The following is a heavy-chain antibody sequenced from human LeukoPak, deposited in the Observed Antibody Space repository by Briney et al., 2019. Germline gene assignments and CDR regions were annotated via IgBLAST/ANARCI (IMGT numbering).Heavy chain of an antibody. CDR1: GGSISSYY. Sequence: SETLSLTCTVSGGSISSYYWSWIRQPPGKGLEWIGYIYYSGSTNYNPSLKSRVTISVDTSKNQFSLKLSSVTAADTAVYYCARSYHYDSSGLLAWGQGTLVTVSS. J-gene: IGHJ5*02. CDR3: ARSYHYDSSGLLA. V-gene: IGHV4-59*01. CDR2: IYYSGST. D-gene: IGHD3-22*01.